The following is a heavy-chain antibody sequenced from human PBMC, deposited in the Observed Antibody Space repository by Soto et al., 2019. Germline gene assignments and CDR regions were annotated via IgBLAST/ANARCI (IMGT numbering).Heavy chain of an antibody. CDR2: IYWADDK. V-gene: IGHV2-5*02. CDR3: PHTVGYSYAFLYFGC. Sequence: ASGPTLVNPTQTLTLTCTSSGFSLSTKELSVGWIRQPPGKALEWLALIYWADDKRYSSSLKSRLTITKHTSKNQVVLTMTNMNTVDTATYSCPHTVGYSYAFLYFGCLGQGPLGVVSS. J-gene: IGHJ4*02. D-gene: IGHD5-18*01. CDR1: GFSLSTKELS.